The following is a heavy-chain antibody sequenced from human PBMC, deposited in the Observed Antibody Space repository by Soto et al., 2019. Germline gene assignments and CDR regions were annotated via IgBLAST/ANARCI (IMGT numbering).Heavy chain of an antibody. Sequence: PGGSLRLSCAASGFTFSSYAMHWVRQAPGKGLEWVAVISYDGSNKYYADSVKGRFTISRDNSKNTLYLQMNSLSAEDTAVYYCARQYSSSSMLFDIWGQETMVNVS. CDR3: ARQYSSSSMLFDI. V-gene: IGHV3-30-3*01. D-gene: IGHD6-13*01. J-gene: IGHJ3*02. CDR1: GFTFSSYA. CDR2: ISYDGSNK.